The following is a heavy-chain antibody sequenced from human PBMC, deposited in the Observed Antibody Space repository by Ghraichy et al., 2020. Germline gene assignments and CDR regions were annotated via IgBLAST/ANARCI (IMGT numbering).Heavy chain of an antibody. Sequence: SETLSLTCAVYGGSFSGYYWSWIRQPPGKGLEWIGEINHSGSTNYNPSLKSRVTISVDTSKNQFSLKLSSVTAADTAVYYCARGYSYVRIVYWGQGTLVTVSS. J-gene: IGHJ4*02. CDR1: GGSFSGYY. V-gene: IGHV4-34*01. CDR2: INHSGST. CDR3: ARGYSYVRIVY. D-gene: IGHD5-18*01.